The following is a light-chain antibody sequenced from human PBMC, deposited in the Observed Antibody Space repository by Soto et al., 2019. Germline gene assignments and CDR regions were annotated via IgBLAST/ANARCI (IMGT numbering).Light chain of an antibody. Sequence: DIVMTQSPDSLAVSLGERATINCKSSQSVLYSSNNKNYLAWYQQKPGQPPKLLIYWASTRESGVPDRFSGSGSGTDFTLTISSLQADDVAVYYCQQYYITPLTFGQGTRLEIK. V-gene: IGKV4-1*01. CDR2: WAS. CDR3: QQYYITPLT. CDR1: QSVLYSSNNKNY. J-gene: IGKJ5*01.